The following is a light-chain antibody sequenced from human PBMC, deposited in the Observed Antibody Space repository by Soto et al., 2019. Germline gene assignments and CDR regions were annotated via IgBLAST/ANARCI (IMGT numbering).Light chain of an antibody. CDR2: AAS. Sequence: DIHMTQSPSSLSASVGDRVTITCRASQHIGNYLAWYQQKPGKAPKLLISAASTLRSGVPSRFSGSGSGTDFTLSISSLQPEDVATYYCQKYNSVPQRFGQGTKVDIK. V-gene: IGKV1-27*01. J-gene: IGKJ1*01. CDR1: QHIGNY. CDR3: QKYNSVPQR.